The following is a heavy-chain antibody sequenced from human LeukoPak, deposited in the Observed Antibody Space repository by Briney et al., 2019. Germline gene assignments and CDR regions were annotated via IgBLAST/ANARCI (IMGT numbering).Heavy chain of an antibody. V-gene: IGHV4-34*01. CDR3: ASLPDYDSGNWFDP. Sequence: SETLSLTCAVYGGSFSGYYWTWIRQPPGKGREWIGEINHSGSTNYNSSLKSRVTISIDTSKNQFSLKLSSVTAADTAVYYCASLPDYDSGNWFDPWGQGTLVTVSS. CDR1: GGSFSGYY. D-gene: IGHD3-16*01. J-gene: IGHJ5*02. CDR2: INHSGST.